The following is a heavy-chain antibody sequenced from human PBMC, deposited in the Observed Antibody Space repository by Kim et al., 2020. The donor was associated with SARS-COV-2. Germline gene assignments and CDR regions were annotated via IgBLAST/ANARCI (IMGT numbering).Heavy chain of an antibody. D-gene: IGHD4-17*01. CDR2: IWYDGSNK. CDR1: GFTFSSYG. Sequence: GGSLRLSCAASGFTFSSYGMHWVRQAPGKGLEWVAVIWYDGSNKYYADSVKGRFTISRDNSKNTLYLQMNSLRAEDTAVYYCARVEGTNDYGDYDPPDYWGQGTLVTVSS. J-gene: IGHJ4*02. CDR3: ARVEGTNDYGDYDPPDY. V-gene: IGHV3-33*01.